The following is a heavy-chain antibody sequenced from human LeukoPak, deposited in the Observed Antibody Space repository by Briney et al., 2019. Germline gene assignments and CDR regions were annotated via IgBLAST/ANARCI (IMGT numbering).Heavy chain of an antibody. CDR1: GYSFNDKY. CDR3: ARGHDFWSAAPGNWFDR. D-gene: IGHD3-3*01. Sequence: ASVTVSCKASGYSFNDKYLHWVRQAPGQGLEWMGWINPNSGGTNYAQKFQGRVTMTRDTSISTAYMELSRLRSDDTAVYYCARGHDFWSAAPGNWFDRWGQGTLVTVSS. J-gene: IGHJ5*02. V-gene: IGHV1-2*02. CDR2: INPNSGGT.